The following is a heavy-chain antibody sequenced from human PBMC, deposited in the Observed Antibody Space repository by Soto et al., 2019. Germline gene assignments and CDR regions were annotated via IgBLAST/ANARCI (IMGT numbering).Heavy chain of an antibody. CDR2: IIPIFGTA. V-gene: IGHV1-69*13. J-gene: IGHJ4*02. CDR3: ASHVDTATRLYYFDY. Sequence: ASVKVSCKASGGTFSSYAISWVRQAPGQGLEWMGGIIPIFGTANYAQKFQGRVTITADESTSTAYMELSSLRSEDTAVYYCASHVDTATRLYYFDYWGQGTLVTVSS. D-gene: IGHD5-18*01. CDR1: GGTFSSYA.